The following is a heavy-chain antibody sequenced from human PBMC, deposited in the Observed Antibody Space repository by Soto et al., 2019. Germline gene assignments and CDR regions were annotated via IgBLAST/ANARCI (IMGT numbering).Heavy chain of an antibody. V-gene: IGHV3-23*01. D-gene: IGHD3-3*01. CDR3: AKLLSGYDFWSGYNNWFDP. J-gene: IGHJ5*02. CDR2: ISGSGGST. CDR1: GFTFSSYA. Sequence: GGSLRLSCAASGFTFSSYAMSWVRQAPGKGLEWVSAISGSGGSTYYADSVKGRFTISRDNSKDTLYLQMNSLRAEDTAVYYCAKLLSGYDFWSGYNNWFDPWGQGTLVT.